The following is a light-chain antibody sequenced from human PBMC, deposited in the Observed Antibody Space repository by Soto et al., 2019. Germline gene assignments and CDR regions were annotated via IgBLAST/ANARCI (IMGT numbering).Light chain of an antibody. J-gene: IGKJ1*01. CDR3: QQYGSSGT. Sequence: DIVMTQYQDTLSVSPGERATLSFRASQSVSSNLAWYQQKPGQAPRLLIYGASSRATGIPDRFSGSRSGTDFTLTISRLEPEDFAVYYCQQYGSSGTFGQG. CDR2: GAS. CDR1: QSVSSN. V-gene: IGKV3-20*01.